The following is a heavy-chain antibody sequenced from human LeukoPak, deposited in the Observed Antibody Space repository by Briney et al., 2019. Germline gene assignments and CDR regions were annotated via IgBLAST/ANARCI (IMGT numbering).Heavy chain of an antibody. V-gene: IGHV3-9*01. CDR1: GFTFDEYA. J-gene: IGHJ4*02. D-gene: IGHD6-6*01. Sequence: PGGSLRLSCAASGFTFDEYAMHWVRQAPGKGLEWVSGISWNSAYIDYADSVKGRFTVYRDNVKISLYLQMTSLRTEDTGLYYCAKDRASSGIHFFESWGRGLVVTVSS. CDR2: ISWNSAYI. CDR3: AKDRASSGIHFFES.